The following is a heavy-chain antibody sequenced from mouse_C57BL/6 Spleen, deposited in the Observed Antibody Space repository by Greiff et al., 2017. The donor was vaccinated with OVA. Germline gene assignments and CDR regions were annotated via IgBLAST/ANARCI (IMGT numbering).Heavy chain of an antibody. CDR3: ARAYDGYYED. Sequence: QVQLQQPGAELVMPGASVKLSCKASGYTFTSYWMHWVKQRPGQGLEWLGGIDPSDSYNNYNQKFKGKSTLTIDNASSTAYMQLSSLTSEDSAVYYCARAYDGYYEDWGQGTTLTVSS. CDR1: GYTFTSYW. J-gene: IGHJ2*01. V-gene: IGHV1-69*01. D-gene: IGHD2-3*01. CDR2: IDPSDSYN.